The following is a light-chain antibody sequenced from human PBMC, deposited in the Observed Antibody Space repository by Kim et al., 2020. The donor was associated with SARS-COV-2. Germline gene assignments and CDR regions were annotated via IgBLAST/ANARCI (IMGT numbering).Light chain of an antibody. V-gene: IGKV3-20*01. CDR2: GAS. CDR3: QQYGSSPR. CDR1: QSVTSNY. Sequence: WSPGETATPTCRASQSVTSNYLAWYQQKPGQTPRLLIYGASSRATGIPDRFSGSGSGTDFTLTISRLEPEDFAVYYCQQYGSSPRFGGGTKVDIK. J-gene: IGKJ4*01.